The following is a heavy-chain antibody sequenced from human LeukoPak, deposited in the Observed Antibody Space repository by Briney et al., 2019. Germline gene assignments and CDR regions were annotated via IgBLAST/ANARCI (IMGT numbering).Heavy chain of an antibody. J-gene: IGHJ4*02. Sequence: SETLSLTCTVSGGSISNYYWSWIRQPPGKGLEWIGYIYYSGTTNYNPSLKSRVTISVDTSKNQFSLKLNSVTAADTAVYYCARGVYIAAAQYGYWSQGTLVTVSS. CDR2: IYYSGTT. D-gene: IGHD6-13*01. V-gene: IGHV4-59*01. CDR1: GGSISNYY. CDR3: ARGVYIAAAQYGY.